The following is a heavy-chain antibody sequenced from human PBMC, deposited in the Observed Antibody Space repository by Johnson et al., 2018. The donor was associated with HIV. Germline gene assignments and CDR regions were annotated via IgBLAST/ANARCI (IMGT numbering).Heavy chain of an antibody. CDR3: ARPLGGSVDAFDI. V-gene: IGHV3-66*04. CDR1: GFNVSNNY. D-gene: IGHD1-26*01. CDR2: IFGAGTT. J-gene: IGHJ3*02. Sequence: VQLVESGGGLVQPGGSLRLSCAASGFNVSNNYMSWVRQAPGKGLEWVSLIFGAGTTYYTQSVTGKFTISRDNSKNTLYLQMGSLRAEDMAVYYCARPLGGSVDAFDIWGQGTMVTVSS.